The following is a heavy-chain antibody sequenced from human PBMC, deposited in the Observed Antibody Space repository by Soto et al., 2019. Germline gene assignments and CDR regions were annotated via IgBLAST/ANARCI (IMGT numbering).Heavy chain of an antibody. CDR2: ISSSGSTI. Sequence: GGSLRLSCAASEFTFSDYYMSWIRQAPGKGLEWVSYISSSGSTIYYADSVQGRFTVSRDNAKNSLYLQMNSLRAEDTAVYYCARNRGRGYGMDVWGQGTTVTVSS. J-gene: IGHJ6*02. V-gene: IGHV3-11*01. CDR3: ARNRGRGYGMDV. CDR1: EFTFSDYY. D-gene: IGHD3-10*01.